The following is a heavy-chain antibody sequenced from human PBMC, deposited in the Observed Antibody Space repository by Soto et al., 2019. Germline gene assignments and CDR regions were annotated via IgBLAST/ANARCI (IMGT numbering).Heavy chain of an antibody. CDR2: MNSDGSST. CDR1: GFTFSSYW. Sequence: GGSLRLSCAASGFTFSSYWMHWVRQAPGKGLVWVSRMNSDGSSTRYADSVKGRFTIARDNAKNTLYLQMNSMGAEDTAVYYATIGKYYDWSGDGFDTWGQGTLVTVSS. J-gene: IGHJ3*02. V-gene: IGHV3-74*01. D-gene: IGHD3-22*01. CDR3: TIGKYYDWSGDGFDT.